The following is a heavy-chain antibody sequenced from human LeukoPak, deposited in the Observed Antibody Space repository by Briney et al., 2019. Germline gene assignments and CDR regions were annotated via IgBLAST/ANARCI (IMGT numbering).Heavy chain of an antibody. CDR1: GGFINSGRNY. D-gene: IGHD6-6*01. Sequence: PSETLSLTCTVSGGFINSGRNYWSWIRQPAGKGLEWIGRLYTSGSTNYNPSLKSRITISLDNSKNQFSLKLSSVTAADTAVYYCARVKYSGSSVAFDIWGQGTMVTVSS. V-gene: IGHV4-61*02. CDR3: ARVKYSGSSVAFDI. CDR2: LYTSGST. J-gene: IGHJ3*02.